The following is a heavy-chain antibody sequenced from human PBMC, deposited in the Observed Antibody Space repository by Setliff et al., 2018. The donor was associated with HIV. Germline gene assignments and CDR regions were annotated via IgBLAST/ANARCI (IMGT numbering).Heavy chain of an antibody. CDR3: ARGYLISGTQKSYYMDV. CDR2: MNPNSGNT. CDR1: GYIFTSYD. V-gene: IGHV1-8*03. D-gene: IGHD1-26*01. J-gene: IGHJ6*03. Sequence: VASVKVSCKASGYIFTSYDINWVRQATGQGLEWMGWMNPNSGNTGYAQKLQGRVTITRNTSIHTAYMELSSLRSEDTAVYYCARGYLISGTQKSYYMDVWGKGTTVTVSS.